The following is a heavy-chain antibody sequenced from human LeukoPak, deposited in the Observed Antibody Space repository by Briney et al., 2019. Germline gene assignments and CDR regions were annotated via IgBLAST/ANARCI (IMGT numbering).Heavy chain of an antibody. CDR2: IYSSGST. D-gene: IGHD7-27*01. CDR1: GGSISAYY. V-gene: IGHV4-4*09. CDR3: ARTRTGGLGYYFDY. Sequence: SETLSLTCTVSGGSISAYYWSWIRQPPGKGLEWIGYIYSSGSTNYNPSLKSRVSISVDTSKNQFSLKLSSVTAADTAVYYRARTRTGGLGYYFDYWGQGTLVTVSS. J-gene: IGHJ4*02.